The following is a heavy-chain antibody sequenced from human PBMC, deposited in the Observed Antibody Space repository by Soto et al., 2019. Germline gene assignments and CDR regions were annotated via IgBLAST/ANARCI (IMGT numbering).Heavy chain of an antibody. CDR3: DSKRALCTVSAFLLNRSSDL. D-gene: IGHD3-3*01. J-gene: IGHJ2*01. V-gene: IGHV4-39*01. CDR1: YC. CDR2: THYSGST. Sequence: YCCIINRQPPGKGLEWIGSTHYSGSTYYNPSLKSRVTISVDTSKNQFSLKLSSVTAADTFLQACDSKRALCTVSAFLLNRSSDL.